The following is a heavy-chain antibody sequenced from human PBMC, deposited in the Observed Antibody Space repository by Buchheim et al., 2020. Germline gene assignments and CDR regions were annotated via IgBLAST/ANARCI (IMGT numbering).Heavy chain of an antibody. D-gene: IGHD3-3*01. V-gene: IGHV5-10-1*03. Sequence: EVQLVQSGAEVKKPGESLRISCKGSGYSFTSYWISWVRQMPGKGLEWMGRIDPSDSYTNYSPSFQGHVTISADQSISTAYLQWSSLKASDTAMYYCARHIRTYDFWSGYPRHYGMDVWGQGTT. CDR2: IDPSDSYT. CDR1: GYSFTSYW. J-gene: IGHJ6*02. CDR3: ARHIRTYDFWSGYPRHYGMDV.